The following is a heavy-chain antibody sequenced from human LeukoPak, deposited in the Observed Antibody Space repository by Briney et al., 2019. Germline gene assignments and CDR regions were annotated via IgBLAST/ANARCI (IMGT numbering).Heavy chain of an antibody. CDR2: ISGSGDNT. CDR3: ARDMISHDAFDI. CDR1: GFTFNKYA. Sequence: PGGSLRLSCAASGFTFNKYAINWVRQAPGKGLEWVSAISGSGDNTYYADSVKGRFTISRDNAKNSLYLQMNGLRAEDTAVYYCARDMISHDAFDIWGQGTMVTVSS. V-gene: IGHV3-23*01. J-gene: IGHJ3*02. D-gene: IGHD3-22*01.